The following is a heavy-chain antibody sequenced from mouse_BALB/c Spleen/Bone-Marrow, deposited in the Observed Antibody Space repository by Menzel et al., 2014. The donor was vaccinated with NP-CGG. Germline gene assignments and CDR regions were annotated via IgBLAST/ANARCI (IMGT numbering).Heavy chain of an antibody. CDR2: IGSGGSYT. V-gene: IGHV5-6-4*01. D-gene: IGHD2-4*01. J-gene: IGHJ3*01. CDR3: TRIYYDYAWFAY. CDR1: GFTFSSYT. Sequence: EVKVVDSGGGLVKPGGSLKLSCAASGFTFSSYTMSWVRQTPEKRLEWVATIGSGGSYTYYPDSVKGRFTISRDNAKNTLYLQMSSLKSEDTAMYYCTRIYYDYAWFAYWGQGTLVTVSA.